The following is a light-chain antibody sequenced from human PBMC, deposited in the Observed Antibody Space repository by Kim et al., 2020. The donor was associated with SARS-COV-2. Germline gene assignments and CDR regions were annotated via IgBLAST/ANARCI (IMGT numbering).Light chain of an antibody. CDR1: HNVISTS. CDR3: HHYGRSPPMYT. Sequence: PVERATLSSRASHNVISTSLAWYQQSPGQAPRLVIYGAASRATDIPDRFSGSGSGTDFTLTISRLEPEDSAMYYCHHYGRSPPMYTFGQGTKLEI. J-gene: IGKJ2*01. CDR2: GAA. V-gene: IGKV3-20*01.